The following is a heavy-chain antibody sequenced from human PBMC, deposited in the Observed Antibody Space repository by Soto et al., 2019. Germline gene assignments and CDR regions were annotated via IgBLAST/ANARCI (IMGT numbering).Heavy chain of an antibody. Sequence: PGGPLRLFCAASGCTFSDYYMSWIRQAPGKGLEWVSYISSSGSTIYYADSAKGRFTISRDNAKNSLYLQMNSLRAEDTAVYYCARDPTYSSSPGPYYYYYGMDVWGQGTTVTVSS. CDR3: ARDPTYSSSPGPYYYYYGMDV. CDR2: ISSSGSTI. CDR1: GCTFSDYY. D-gene: IGHD6-6*01. V-gene: IGHV3-11*01. J-gene: IGHJ6*02.